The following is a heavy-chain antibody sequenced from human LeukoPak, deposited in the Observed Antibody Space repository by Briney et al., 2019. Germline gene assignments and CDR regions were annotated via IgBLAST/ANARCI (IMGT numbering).Heavy chain of an antibody. Sequence: SETLSLTCTVHDGSFSDYYWSWIRQPPGKGLEWIGEIRHSGSTKYNPSLKSRVTISADTSKNQFSLKLTSVTAADTAVYYCGRGRDYNWSYWGQGTLVTVSS. J-gene: IGHJ4*02. CDR3: GRGRDYNWSY. V-gene: IGHV4-34*01. CDR2: IRHSGST. D-gene: IGHD1-20*01. CDR1: DGSFSDYY.